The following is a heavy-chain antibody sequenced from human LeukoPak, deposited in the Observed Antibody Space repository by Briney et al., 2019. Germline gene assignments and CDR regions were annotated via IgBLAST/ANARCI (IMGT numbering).Heavy chain of an antibody. D-gene: IGHD2-2*01. Sequence: PGGSLRLSCAASGFTFSSYSMNWVRQAPGKGLEWVSSISSSSYIYYADSVKGRFTISRDNAKNSLYLQMNSLRAEDTAVYYCARGYCSSTSCYVYFDYWGQGTLVTVSS. CDR1: GFTFSSYS. CDR2: ISSSSYI. V-gene: IGHV3-21*01. J-gene: IGHJ4*02. CDR3: ARGYCSSTSCYVYFDY.